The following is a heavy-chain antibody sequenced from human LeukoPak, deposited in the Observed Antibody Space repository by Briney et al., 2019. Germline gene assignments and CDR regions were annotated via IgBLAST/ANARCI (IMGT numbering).Heavy chain of an antibody. CDR3: ARDDLHGDLDSDY. Sequence: ASVKVSCKASGYTFTSYGISWVRQAPGQGLEWMGWISAYNDNTNYAQKLQGRVTMTTDTFTNTAYMELRSLRSDDTAVYYCARDDLHGDLDSDYWGQGTLVTVSS. V-gene: IGHV1-18*04. D-gene: IGHD4-17*01. J-gene: IGHJ4*02. CDR1: GYTFTSYG. CDR2: ISAYNDNT.